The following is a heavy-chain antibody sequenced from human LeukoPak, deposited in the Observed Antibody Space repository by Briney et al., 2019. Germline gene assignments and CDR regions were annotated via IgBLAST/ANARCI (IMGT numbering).Heavy chain of an antibody. Sequence: ASVKVSCKASGYTFTSYGISWVRQAPGQGLEWMGWISAYNGNTNYAQKLQGRVTMTTDTSTSTAYMELRSLRSDDTAVYYCTRGRPLSLWFGELSYLFDYWGQGTLVTVSS. V-gene: IGHV1-18*01. CDR3: TRGRPLSLWFGELSYLFDY. J-gene: IGHJ4*02. D-gene: IGHD3-10*01. CDR1: GYTFTSYG. CDR2: ISAYNGNT.